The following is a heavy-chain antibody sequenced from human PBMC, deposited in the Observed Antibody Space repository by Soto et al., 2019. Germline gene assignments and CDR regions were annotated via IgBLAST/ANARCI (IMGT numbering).Heavy chain of an antibody. CDR2: IYYSGST. CDR3: ARVYGGAFDY. Sequence: SESLSLTCTVSGCSISSYYWSWIRQPPGKGLEWIGYIYYSGSTNYNPSLKSRVTISVDTSRNQFSLKLSSVTAADTAVYYCARVYGGAFDYWGQGTLVTVSS. J-gene: IGHJ4*02. V-gene: IGHV4-59*01. CDR1: GCSISSYY. D-gene: IGHD4-17*01.